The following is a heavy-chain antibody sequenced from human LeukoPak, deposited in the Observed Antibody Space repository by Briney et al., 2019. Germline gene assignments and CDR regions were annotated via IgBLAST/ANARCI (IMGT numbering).Heavy chain of an antibody. CDR1: GFTVSSNY. CDR3: ASIAASGNYFDY. D-gene: IGHD6-13*01. J-gene: IGHJ4*02. V-gene: IGHV3-66*01. CDR2: IYSGGST. Sequence: PGGSLRLSCAASGFTVSSNYMSWVRQAPGKGLEWVPVIYSGGSTYYADSVKGRFTISRDNSKNTLYLQMNSLRAEDTAVYYCASIAASGNYFDYWGQGTLVTVSS.